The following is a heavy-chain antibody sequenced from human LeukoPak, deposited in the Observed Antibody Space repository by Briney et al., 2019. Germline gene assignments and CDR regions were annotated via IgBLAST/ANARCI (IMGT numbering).Heavy chain of an antibody. CDR2: ISTSGGT. CDR3: ARGGIMVRQSINFLFFYGLDV. J-gene: IGHJ6*02. D-gene: IGHD3-10*01. Sequence: SETLSLTCIVSGGSISSYWWSWIRQPAGKGLECIGRISTSGGTNYNPSLKSRVTMSLDTSKNQSSLRLSAVTAADTAVYHCARGGIMVRQSINFLFFYGLDVWGHGTTVTVSS. CDR1: GGSISSYW. V-gene: IGHV4-4*07.